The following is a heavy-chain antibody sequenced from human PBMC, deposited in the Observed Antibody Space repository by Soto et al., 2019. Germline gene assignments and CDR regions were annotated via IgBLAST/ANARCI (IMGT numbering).Heavy chain of an antibody. CDR3: ARGIEGWYQGRYYYGMDV. Sequence: PGGSLRLSCAASGFTFSSYGMHWVRQAPGKGLEWVAVIWYDGSNKYYADSVKGRFTISRDNSKNTLYLQMNSLRAEDTAVYYCARGIEGWYQGRYYYGMDVWGQGTTVTVSS. CDR2: IWYDGSNK. D-gene: IGHD6-19*01. CDR1: GFTFSSYG. V-gene: IGHV3-33*01. J-gene: IGHJ6*02.